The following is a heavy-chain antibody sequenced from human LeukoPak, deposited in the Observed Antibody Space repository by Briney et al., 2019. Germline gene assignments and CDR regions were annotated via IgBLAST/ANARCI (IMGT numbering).Heavy chain of an antibody. Sequence: PGRSLRLSCAASGFTFSSYAMHWVRQAPGKGLEWVAVISYGGSNKYYADSVKGRFTISRDNSKNTLYLQMNSLRAEDTAVYYCAREYYDFWSGYLDYWGQGTLVTVSS. CDR1: GFTFSSYA. D-gene: IGHD3-3*01. J-gene: IGHJ4*02. CDR2: ISYGGSNK. V-gene: IGHV3-30-3*01. CDR3: AREYYDFWSGYLDY.